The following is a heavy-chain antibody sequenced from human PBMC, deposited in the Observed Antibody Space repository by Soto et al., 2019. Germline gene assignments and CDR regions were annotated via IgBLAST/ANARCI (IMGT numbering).Heavy chain of an antibody. V-gene: IGHV3-23*01. CDR3: AKEGSSSYYYFDY. J-gene: IGHJ4*02. Sequence: EVQVLESGGGLVQPGGSLRLSCAASGFTFSSYAMNWVRQTPGKGLEWVSAISGCGGDTNYADSVKGRFTISRDNSKNTLYLQMNSLRVEDTAVYYCAKEGSSSYYYFDYWGQGILVTVSS. CDR2: ISGCGGDT. CDR1: GFTFSSYA. D-gene: IGHD6-13*01.